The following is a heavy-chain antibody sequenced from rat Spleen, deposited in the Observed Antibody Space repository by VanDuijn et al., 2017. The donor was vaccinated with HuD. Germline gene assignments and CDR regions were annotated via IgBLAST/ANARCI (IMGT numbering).Heavy chain of an antibody. Sequence: QVQLKESGPGLVQPSQTLSLTCTVSGFSLTSYTVSWVRQPPGTGLEWIAAISSGGSTYYNSALKSRLSISRDTSKSQVFLKMNSLQTEDTAMYFCARDNNYGYFDFWGPGTMVTVSS. CDR3: ARDNNYGYFDF. CDR2: ISSGGST. CDR1: GFSLTSYT. D-gene: IGHD1-10*01. V-gene: IGHV2-6*01. J-gene: IGHJ1*01.